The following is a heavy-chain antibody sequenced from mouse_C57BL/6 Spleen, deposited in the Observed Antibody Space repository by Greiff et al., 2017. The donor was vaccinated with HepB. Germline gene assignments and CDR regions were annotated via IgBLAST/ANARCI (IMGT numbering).Heavy chain of an antibody. CDR1: GFNIKDDY. D-gene: IGHD2-12*01. J-gene: IGHJ3*01. V-gene: IGHV14-4*01. Sequence: VQLKHSGAELVRPGASVKLSCTASGFNIKDDYMHWVKQRPEQGLEWIGWIDPENGDTEYASKFQGKATITADTSSNTAYLQLSSLTSEDTAVYYCTRYTWFAYWGQGTLVTVSA. CDR2: IDPENGDT. CDR3: TRYTWFAY.